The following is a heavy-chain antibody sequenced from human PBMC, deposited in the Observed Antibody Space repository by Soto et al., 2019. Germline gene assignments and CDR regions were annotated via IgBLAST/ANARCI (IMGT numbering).Heavy chain of an antibody. V-gene: IGHV1-3*01. Sequence: ASVKVSCKASGYTFTSYAIHWVRQAPGQRLEWMGWINAGNGNTKYSQKFQGRVIITRDTSAGTAYMELRSLRSEDTAVYYCATPIVAFYWGQGTLVTISS. J-gene: IGHJ4*02. D-gene: IGHD5-12*01. CDR2: INAGNGNT. CDR3: ATPIVAFY. CDR1: GYTFTSYA.